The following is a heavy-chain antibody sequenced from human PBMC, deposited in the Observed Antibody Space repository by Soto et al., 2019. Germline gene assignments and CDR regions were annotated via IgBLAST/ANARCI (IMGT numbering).Heavy chain of an antibody. D-gene: IGHD6-13*01. CDR3: LKDPESIAAAVYFDY. J-gene: IGHJ4*02. V-gene: IGHV3-64D*06. Sequence: GGSLRLSCSASGFTFSSYAMHWVREAPGKGLEYVSAISSNGGSTYYADSLNGRFTIYRDSSKNTLYLQMSSLRQEDSAVYYFLKDPESIAAAVYFDYCGQRTMVTASS. CDR1: GFTFSSYA. CDR2: ISSNGGST.